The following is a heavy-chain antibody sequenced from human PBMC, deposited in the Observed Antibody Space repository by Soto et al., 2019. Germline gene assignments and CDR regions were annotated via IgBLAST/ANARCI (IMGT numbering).Heavy chain of an antibody. CDR1: GFTFSKAW. CDR2: IKSRSDGGRT. V-gene: IGHV3-15*01. Sequence: AGGSLRLSCVASGFTFSKAWISWVRQAPWRGLESVGRIKSRSDGGRTDYPTPAKGSFTISRDDSKNTLYLQMNSLKTEDTAMYYSRTDYDSSGYYLHDAFGIWSQGTMLT. CDR3: RTDYDSSGYYLHDAFGI. D-gene: IGHD3-22*01. J-gene: IGHJ3*02.